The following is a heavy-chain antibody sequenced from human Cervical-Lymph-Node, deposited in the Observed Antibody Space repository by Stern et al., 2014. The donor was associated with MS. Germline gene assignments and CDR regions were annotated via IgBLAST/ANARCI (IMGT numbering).Heavy chain of an antibody. D-gene: IGHD3-16*02. CDR1: GFTFSSYW. CDR3: ARETALGGVIVMDY. V-gene: IGHV3-74*01. CDR2: ISSDGSTT. J-gene: IGHJ4*02. Sequence: EVQLVESGGGLVQPGGSLRLSCAASGFTFSSYWMHWVRQAPGKGLVWVSRISSDGSTTRYADSVKGRFTISRDGATNTLYLQMNSLRAEDTAVYYCARETALGGVIVMDYWGQGTLVTVSS.